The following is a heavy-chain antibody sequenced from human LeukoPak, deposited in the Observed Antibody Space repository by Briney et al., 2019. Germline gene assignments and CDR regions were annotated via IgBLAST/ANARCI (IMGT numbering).Heavy chain of an antibody. CDR1: GYTFTSYG. V-gene: IGHV1-18*04. Sequence: ASEKVSCKASGYTFTSYGISWVRQAPGQGLEWMGWISAYNGNTNYAQKLQGRVTMTTDTSTSTAYMGLRSLRSDDTAVYYCARVSPGVGYCSSTSCYWFDPWGQGTLVTVSS. CDR3: ARVSPGVGYCSSTSCYWFDP. D-gene: IGHD2-2*01. CDR2: ISAYNGNT. J-gene: IGHJ5*02.